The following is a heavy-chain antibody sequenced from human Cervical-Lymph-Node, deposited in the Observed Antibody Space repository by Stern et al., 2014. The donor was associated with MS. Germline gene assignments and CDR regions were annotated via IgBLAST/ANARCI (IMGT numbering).Heavy chain of an antibody. D-gene: IGHD3-22*01. CDR1: GYTFTSYG. V-gene: IGHV1-18*01. J-gene: IGHJ1*01. Sequence: QVQLVQSGAEVKKPGASVKVSCKASGYTFTSYGISWVRQAPGHGLEWMGWISAYNGNTNYAQKLQGRVTMTTDTSTSTAYMELRSLRSDDTAVYYCARDLSSGYYHEYFQHWGQGTLVTVSS. CDR2: ISAYNGNT. CDR3: ARDLSSGYYHEYFQH.